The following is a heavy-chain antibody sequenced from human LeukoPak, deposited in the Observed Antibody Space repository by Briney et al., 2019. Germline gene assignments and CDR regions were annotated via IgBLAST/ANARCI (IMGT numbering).Heavy chain of an antibody. CDR2: MNPNSGNT. D-gene: IGHD3-10*01. CDR3: ARGRGGYYYGSVPDY. CDR1: GYTFTSYD. Sequence: ASVRVSCKGSGYTFTSYDINWVRQATGQGLEWMGWMNPNSGNTGYAQKFQGRVTMTRNTSISTAYMELSSLRSEDTAVYYCARGRGGYYYGSVPDYWGQGTLVTVSS. J-gene: IGHJ4*02. V-gene: IGHV1-8*01.